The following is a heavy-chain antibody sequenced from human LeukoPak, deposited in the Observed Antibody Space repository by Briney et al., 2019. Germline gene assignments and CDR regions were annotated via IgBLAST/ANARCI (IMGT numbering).Heavy chain of an antibody. CDR3: ARALGSSIVGATRSDY. V-gene: IGHV1-69*04. CDR1: GGTFSSYA. CDR2: IIPILGIA. D-gene: IGHD1-26*01. Sequence: ASVKVSCKASGGTFSSYAISGVRQAPGQGLEWMGRIIPILGIANYAQKFQGRVTITADKSTSTAYMELSSLRSEDTAVYYCARALGSSIVGATRSDYRGQGTLVTVSS. J-gene: IGHJ4*02.